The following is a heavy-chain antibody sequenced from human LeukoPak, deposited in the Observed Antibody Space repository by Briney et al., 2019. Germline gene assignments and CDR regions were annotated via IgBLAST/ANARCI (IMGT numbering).Heavy chain of an antibody. CDR2: ISSSGSTI. D-gene: IGHD6-13*01. V-gene: IGHV3-11*01. CDR3: ARDFLPPPGYSSSWTEDWYFDL. Sequence: GGSLRLSCAASGFTFSDYYMSWIRQAPGKGLEWVSYISSSGSTIYYADSVKGRFTISRDNAKNSLYLQMNSLRAEDTAVYYCARDFLPPPGYSSSWTEDWYFDLWGRSTLVTVSS. J-gene: IGHJ2*01. CDR1: GFTFSDYY.